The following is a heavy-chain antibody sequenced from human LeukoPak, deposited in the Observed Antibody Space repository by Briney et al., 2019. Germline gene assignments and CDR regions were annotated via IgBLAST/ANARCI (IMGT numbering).Heavy chain of an antibody. CDR1: GLTVSSNY. D-gene: IGHD2-2*01. CDR2: IYSGGST. J-gene: IGHJ4*02. CDR3: ARGRGSTSCYYFDY. V-gene: IGHV3-53*01. Sequence: PGGSLRLSCAASGLTVSSNYMTWVRQAPGKGLELVSVIYSGGSTYYAESVKGRFTISRDNSKNTLYLQMNSLRAEDTAVYYCARGRGSTSCYYFDYWRQGTLVTVSS.